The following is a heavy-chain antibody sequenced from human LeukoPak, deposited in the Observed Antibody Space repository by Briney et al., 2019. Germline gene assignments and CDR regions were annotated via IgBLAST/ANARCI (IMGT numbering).Heavy chain of an antibody. CDR1: GGSISSSSYY. Sequence: SETLSLTCTVSGGSISSSSYYWGWIRQPPGKGLEWIGSIYYSGSTYYNPFLKSRVTISVDTSKNQFSLKLSSVTAADTAVYYCASAITIFGVVISPFDYWGQGTLVTVSS. CDR2: IYYSGST. D-gene: IGHD3-3*01. V-gene: IGHV4-39*01. J-gene: IGHJ4*02. CDR3: ASAITIFGVVISPFDY.